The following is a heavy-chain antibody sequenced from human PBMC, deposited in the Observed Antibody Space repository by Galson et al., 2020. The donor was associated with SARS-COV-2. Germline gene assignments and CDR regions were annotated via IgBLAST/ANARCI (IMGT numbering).Heavy chain of an antibody. CDR1: GLNFSTYD. V-gene: IGHV3-23*01. Sequence: GESLKNSCAASGLNFSTYDMSWVRQAPGKGLEWVSGISNSGDSTYYADSVKGRFTISRDNSKNTLYLQMNSLRAEDTAIYYCAKQLLRVDDWGQGTLVNVSS. CDR3: AKQLLRVDD. J-gene: IGHJ4*02. D-gene: IGHD2-15*01. CDR2: ISNSGDST.